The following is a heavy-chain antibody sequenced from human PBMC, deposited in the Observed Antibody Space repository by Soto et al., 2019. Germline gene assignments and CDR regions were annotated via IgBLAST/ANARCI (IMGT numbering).Heavy chain of an antibody. Sequence: SVKVSCKASGFTFTTSAVQWVRQARGQRLEWIGWIVVGSGNTNYAQKFQERVTITRDMSTSTAYMELSSLRSEDTAVYYCAADKDYYDSSGYFPLPDYWGQGTLVTVSS. D-gene: IGHD3-22*01. CDR2: IVVGSGNT. CDR1: GFTFTTSA. V-gene: IGHV1-58*01. CDR3: AADKDYYDSSGYFPLPDY. J-gene: IGHJ4*02.